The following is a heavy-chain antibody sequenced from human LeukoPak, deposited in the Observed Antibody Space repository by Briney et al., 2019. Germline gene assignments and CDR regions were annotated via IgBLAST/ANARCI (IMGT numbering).Heavy chain of an antibody. CDR3: ARDRLGFGDFDY. CDR1: GYTFTSYG. V-gene: IGHV1-18*01. D-gene: IGHD3-10*01. J-gene: IGHJ4*02. CDR2: IGAYNGNT. Sequence: ASVKVSCKASGYTFTSYGISWVRQAPGQGLEWMGWIGAYNGNTNYAQKLQGRVTMTTDTSTSTAYMELRSLRSDDTAVYYCARDRLGFGDFDYWGQGTLVTVSS.